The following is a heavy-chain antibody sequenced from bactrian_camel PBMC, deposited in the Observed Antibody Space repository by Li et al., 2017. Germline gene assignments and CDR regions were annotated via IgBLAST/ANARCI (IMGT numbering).Heavy chain of an antibody. D-gene: IGHD6*01. J-gene: IGHJ4*01. V-gene: IGHV3S40*01. Sequence: DVQLVESGGGSVQAGGSLRLSCAASGSYKRGSMCMGWFRQAPGKEREGVAFVYFGGGSTYYADSVKGRFTISQDKGKNTLYLQMNSLKPEDTAMYYCAASRLNTMVPGTRFRLPNYWGQGTQVTVS. CDR3: AASRLNTMVPGTRFRLPNY. CDR1: GSYKRGSMC. CDR2: VYFGGGST.